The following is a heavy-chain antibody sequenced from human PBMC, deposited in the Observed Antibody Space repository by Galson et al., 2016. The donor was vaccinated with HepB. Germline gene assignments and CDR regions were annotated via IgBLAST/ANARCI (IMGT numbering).Heavy chain of an antibody. D-gene: IGHD3/OR15-3a*01. CDR3: AREHDIWTSYAFDI. J-gene: IGHJ3*02. CDR2: INVGNGNT. CDR1: GFTLTGYA. Sequence: SVKVSCKASGFTLTGYAIKWVRQAPGQRLEWMGWINVGNGNTKYSEKFQGRVTITRDTSASTVYMELSSLRAEDTAVYYCAREHDIWTSYAFDIWGQGTMITVPS. V-gene: IGHV1-3*01.